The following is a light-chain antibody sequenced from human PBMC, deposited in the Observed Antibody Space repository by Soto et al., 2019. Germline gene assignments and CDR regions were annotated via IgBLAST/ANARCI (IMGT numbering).Light chain of an antibody. CDR2: RAS. CDR1: QSVSNF. Sequence: EIVLTQSPATLSLTPGERATLTCRASQSVSNFLAWYQHKPGQAPRLLIYRASIRATGVPARFSGSGSGTEFTLTISGLQSEDVSIYFCQHYNFWPHSFGQGTKVDI. J-gene: IGKJ2*01. CDR3: QHYNFWPHS. V-gene: IGKV3-15*01.